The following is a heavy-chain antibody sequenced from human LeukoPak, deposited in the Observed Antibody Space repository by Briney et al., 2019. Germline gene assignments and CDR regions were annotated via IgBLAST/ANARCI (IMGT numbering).Heavy chain of an antibody. CDR1: GFTFSGYA. V-gene: IGHV3-23*01. CDR3: AKEREVGGTADY. Sequence: GGSLRLSCAASGFTFSGYAMSWVRQAPGKGLEWVSAISGSGGSTYYVDSVKGRFTISRDNSKNTLYLQMNSLRAEDTAVYYCAKEREVGGTADYWGQGTLVTVSS. J-gene: IGHJ4*02. D-gene: IGHD2-21*02. CDR2: ISGSGGST.